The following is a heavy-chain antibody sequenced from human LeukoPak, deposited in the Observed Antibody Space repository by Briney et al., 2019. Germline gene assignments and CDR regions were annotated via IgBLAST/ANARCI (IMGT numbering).Heavy chain of an antibody. D-gene: IGHD2-15*01. CDR3: AKVALGYCSGSSCYYFDY. V-gene: IGHV3-23*01. CDR1: GFTFSSYA. CDR2: INAFGART. J-gene: IGHJ4*02. Sequence: GGSLRLSCAASGFTFSSYAMSWVRQAPGKGLEWVSSINAFGARTYYADSVKGRFTISRDNSKNTLYLQMNSLRAEDTALYYCAKVALGYCSGSSCYYFDYGGQGTLVTVSS.